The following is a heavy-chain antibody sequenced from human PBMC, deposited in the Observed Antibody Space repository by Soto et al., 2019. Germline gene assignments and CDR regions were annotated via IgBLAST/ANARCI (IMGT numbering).Heavy chain of an antibody. D-gene: IGHD2-2*03. Sequence: GASVKVSCKASGYTFTFRYLHWVRQAPGRGLEWMGGIIPIFGTTNYAQNFRARVTITADESTSTAYMELSSLTSEDTAVYYCGSVGYCSSTNCLFYYYHYGMDVWGQGTTVTVSS. CDR1: GYTFTFRY. CDR2: IIPIFGTT. J-gene: IGHJ6*02. V-gene: IGHV1-69*13. CDR3: GSVGYCSSTNCLFYYYHYGMDV.